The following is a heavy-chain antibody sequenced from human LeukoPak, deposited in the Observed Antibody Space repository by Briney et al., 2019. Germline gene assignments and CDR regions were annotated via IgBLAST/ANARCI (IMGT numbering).Heavy chain of an antibody. D-gene: IGHD3-3*01. CDR1: GYTFTSYY. Sequence: ASVKVSCKASGYTFTSYYMHWVRQVPGQGLEWMGWINPYSGDRHYGRKFQGRVTMTRDTSKNTVYVDLNRLTSDDTAVYYCARSGVFGVVADRFDPWGQGTRVIVSS. J-gene: IGHJ5*02. CDR2: INPYSGDR. CDR3: ARSGVFGVVADRFDP. V-gene: IGHV1-2*02.